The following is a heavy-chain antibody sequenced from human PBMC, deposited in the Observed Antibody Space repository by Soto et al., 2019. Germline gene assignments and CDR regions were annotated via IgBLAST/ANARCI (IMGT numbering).Heavy chain of an antibody. J-gene: IGHJ4*02. CDR2: INAGNANT. Sequence: ASVKVSCKASGYTFTSYAMHWVRQAPGQRLEWMGWINAGNANTKYSQKFQGRVTFTRDTSASTAYMELSSLRSEDTAVYYCAREHYDILTGYDYWGQGTLVTVSS. V-gene: IGHV1-3*01. CDR1: GYTFTSYA. D-gene: IGHD3-9*01. CDR3: AREHYDILTGYDY.